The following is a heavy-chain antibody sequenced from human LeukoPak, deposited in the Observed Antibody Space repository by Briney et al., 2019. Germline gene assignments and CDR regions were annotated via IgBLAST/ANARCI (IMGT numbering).Heavy chain of an antibody. V-gene: IGHV3-30-3*01. Sequence: GGSLRLSCAASGFTFSSYAMHWVRQAPGKGLEWVAVISYDGSNKYYADSVKGRFTISRDNSKNTLCLQMNSLRAEDTAVYYCARGGGRIAAAVPGDYWGQGTLVTVSS. D-gene: IGHD6-13*01. CDR1: GFTFSSYA. CDR2: ISYDGSNK. J-gene: IGHJ4*02. CDR3: ARGGGRIAAAVPGDY.